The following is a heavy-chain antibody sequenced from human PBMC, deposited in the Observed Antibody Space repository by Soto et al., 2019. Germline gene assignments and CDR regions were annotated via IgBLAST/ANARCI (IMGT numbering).Heavy chain of an antibody. Sequence: VASVKVSCKASGGTFSSYAISWVRQAPGQGLEWMGGIIPIFGTANYAQKFQGRVTITADESTSTAYMELSSLRSEDTAVYYCANRLVAASYYYYYGMDVWGQGTTVTVSS. J-gene: IGHJ6*02. D-gene: IGHD2-15*01. CDR2: IIPIFGTA. CDR3: ANRLVAASYYYYYGMDV. V-gene: IGHV1-69*13. CDR1: GGTFSSYA.